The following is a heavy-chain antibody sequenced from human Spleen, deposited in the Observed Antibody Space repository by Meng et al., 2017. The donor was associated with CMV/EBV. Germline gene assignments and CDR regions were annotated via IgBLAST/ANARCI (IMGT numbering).Heavy chain of an antibody. J-gene: IGHJ6*02. CDR2: ISSSGSTI. CDR3: ARDWVLGCSSTSCYAFHYYYGMDV. D-gene: IGHD2-2*01. V-gene: IGHV3-48*03. CDR1: GFTFSSYE. Sequence: GESLKISCAASGFTFSSYEMNWVRQAPGKGLEWDSYISSSGSTIYYADSVKGRFTISRDNAKNSLYLQMNSLRAEDTAVYYCARDWVLGCSSTSCYAFHYYYGMDVWGQGTTVTVSS.